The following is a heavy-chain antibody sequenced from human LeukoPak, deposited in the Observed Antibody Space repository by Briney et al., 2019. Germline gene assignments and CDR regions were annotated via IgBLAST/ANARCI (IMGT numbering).Heavy chain of an antibody. V-gene: IGHV1-69*05. Sequence: SVKVSCKASGGTFSSYTISWVRQAPGQGLEWMGGIIPIFGTANYAQKFQGRVTITTDESTSTAYMELSSLRSEDTAVYYCARDVSPTISAYPYFDLWGRGTLVTVSS. D-gene: IGHD4/OR15-4a*01. J-gene: IGHJ2*01. CDR3: ARDVSPTISAYPYFDL. CDR2: IIPIFGTA. CDR1: GGTFSSYT.